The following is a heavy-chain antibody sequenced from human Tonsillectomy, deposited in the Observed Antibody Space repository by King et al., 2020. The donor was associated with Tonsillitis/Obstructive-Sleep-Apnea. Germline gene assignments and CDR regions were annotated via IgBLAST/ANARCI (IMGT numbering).Heavy chain of an antibody. CDR3: ATGYCSGGSCPHYYYMDV. J-gene: IGHJ6*03. CDR2: IYSGGST. V-gene: IGHV3-53*01. Sequence: VQLVESGGGLIQPGGSLRLSCAASGFTVSNEYMSWVRQAPGKGLEWVSVIYSGGSTYYADSVKGRFTISRDNSKKTVYLQMNSLKAEDRAVYYCATGYCSGGSCPHYYYMDVWGKGTTVTVS. D-gene: IGHD2-15*01. CDR1: GFTVSNEY.